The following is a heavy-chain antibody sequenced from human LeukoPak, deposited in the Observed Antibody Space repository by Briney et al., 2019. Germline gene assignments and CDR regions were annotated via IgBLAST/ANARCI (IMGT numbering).Heavy chain of an antibody. CDR3: VRLSDGGFDY. CDR1: GFTFNRYA. CDR2: ISNDGRTT. V-gene: IGHV3-64D*06. J-gene: IGHJ4*02. Sequence: GGSLRLSCSASGFTFNRYAMHWVRQAPGKGLEDISAISNDGRTTYYADSVKGRFTASRDYSKNTLFLQMSSLRPDDTAVYSCVRLSDGGFDYWGQGTLVTVSS. D-gene: IGHD3-16*01.